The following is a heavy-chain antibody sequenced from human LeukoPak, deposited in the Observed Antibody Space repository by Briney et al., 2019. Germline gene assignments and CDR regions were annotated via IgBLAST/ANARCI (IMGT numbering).Heavy chain of an antibody. CDR2: IYPSDSDT. Sequence: GESLKISCKASGYIFTSYWIGWVRQMPGKGLEWMGIIYPSDSDTRYGPSFQGQVTISADRSISTAYLQWSSLKASDTAMYYCATTATAGGGYDAFDIWGQGTMVTVSS. J-gene: IGHJ3*02. CDR1: GYIFTSYW. D-gene: IGHD6-25*01. CDR3: ATTATAGGGYDAFDI. V-gene: IGHV5-51*01.